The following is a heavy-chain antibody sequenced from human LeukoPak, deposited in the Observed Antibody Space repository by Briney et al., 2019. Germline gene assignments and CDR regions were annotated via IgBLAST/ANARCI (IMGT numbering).Heavy chain of an antibody. CDR3: ARSYCSSASCSEVYYFDH. CDR2: IYRSGSA. Sequence: SETLSLTCTVSGYSISTGYFWGWIRQPPGKGLDWIATIYRSGSAFYNPSLKSRVTISVDTSKNQFSLKLSSVTAADTAVYYCARSYCSSASCSEVYYFDHWGQGTLVTVSS. CDR1: GYSISTGYF. D-gene: IGHD2-2*01. J-gene: IGHJ4*02. V-gene: IGHV4-38-2*02.